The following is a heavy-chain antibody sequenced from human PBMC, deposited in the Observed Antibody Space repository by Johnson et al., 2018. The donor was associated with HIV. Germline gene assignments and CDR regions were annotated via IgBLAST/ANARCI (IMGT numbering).Heavy chain of an antibody. CDR1: GFTFSNYW. CDR2: MSYDGTYK. D-gene: IGHD6-13*01. CDR3: AKGYSSSCYLDAFDI. V-gene: IGHV3-30*18. Sequence: QVQLVESGGGVVQPGRSLRLSCAASGFTFSNYWMHWVRQAPGKGLVWVAVMSYDGTYKYYADSVKRRFTISRDNSKNTLYLQMNSLRAEDTALYYCAKGYSSSCYLDAFDIWGQGTMVTVSS. J-gene: IGHJ3*02.